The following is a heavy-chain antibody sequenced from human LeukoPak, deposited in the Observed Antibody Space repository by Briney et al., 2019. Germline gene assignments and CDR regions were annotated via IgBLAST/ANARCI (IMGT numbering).Heavy chain of an antibody. CDR3: AKVLTGDYYYYYYMDV. Sequence: PGGSLRLSCAASGFTFSSYAMSWVRQAPGKGLKWVSAISGSGGSTYYADSVKGRFTISRDNSKHTLYLQMNSLRAEDTAVYYCAKVLTGDYYYYYYMDVWGKGTTVTVSS. J-gene: IGHJ6*03. CDR1: GFTFSSYA. V-gene: IGHV3-23*01. CDR2: ISGSGGST. D-gene: IGHD3-9*01.